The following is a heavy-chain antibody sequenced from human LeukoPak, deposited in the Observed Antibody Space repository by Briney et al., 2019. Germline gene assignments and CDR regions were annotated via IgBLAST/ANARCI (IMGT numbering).Heavy chain of an antibody. J-gene: IGHJ5*02. CDR2: INHSGST. V-gene: IGHV4-34*01. D-gene: IGHD3-3*01. Sequence: SETLSLTCAVYGGSFSGYYWSWIRQPPGKGLEWIGEINHSGSTNYNPSLKSRVTISVDTSKNQFSLKLSSVTAADTAVYYCAGYYDFWSGYSNWFDPWGQGTLVTVSS. CDR1: GGSFSGYY. CDR3: AGYYDFWSGYSNWFDP.